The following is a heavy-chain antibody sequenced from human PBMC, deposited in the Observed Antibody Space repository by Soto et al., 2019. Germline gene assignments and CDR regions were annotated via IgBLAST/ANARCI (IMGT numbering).Heavy chain of an antibody. D-gene: IGHD6-19*01. CDR1: GGSISSGGYY. CDR3: ARASSGGENWFDP. Sequence: SETLSLTCTVSGGSISSGGYYWSWIRQHPGKGLEWIGSIYYSGSTYYNPSLKSRVTISVDTSKNQFSLKLSSVTAADTAVYYCARASSGGENWFDPWGQGTLVTVSS. V-gene: IGHV4-39*01. CDR2: IYYSGST. J-gene: IGHJ5*02.